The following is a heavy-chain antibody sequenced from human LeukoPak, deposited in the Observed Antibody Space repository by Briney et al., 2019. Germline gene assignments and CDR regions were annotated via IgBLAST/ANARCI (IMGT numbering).Heavy chain of an antibody. J-gene: IGHJ6*04. D-gene: IGHD5-18*01. Sequence: SETLSLTCTVSDDSISDYYRGWIRQPPGKGLEWIGYIYYSGSTNYNPSLKSRVTISVDTSKNQFSLKLSSATAADTAVYYCARHPGTGYSYGYGMDVWGKGTTVTVSS. CDR1: DDSISDYY. CDR3: ARHPGTGYSYGYGMDV. V-gene: IGHV4-59*08. CDR2: IYYSGST.